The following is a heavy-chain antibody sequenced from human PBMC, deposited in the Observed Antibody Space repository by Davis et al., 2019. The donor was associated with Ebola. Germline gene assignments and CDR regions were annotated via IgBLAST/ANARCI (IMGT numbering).Heavy chain of an antibody. CDR2: VYYKGNT. Sequence: PSETLSLTCTVSGDSISGSHHYWGWIRQSPGKGLEWIGSVYYKGNTYYSPSLRSRVTVSVDTSKNQFSLRVASMTPADAAVYYCVTMYYGSQIDHWGQGNLVTVSS. D-gene: IGHD3-3*01. J-gene: IGHJ4*02. CDR3: VTMYYGSQIDH. CDR1: GDSISGSHHY. V-gene: IGHV4-39*07.